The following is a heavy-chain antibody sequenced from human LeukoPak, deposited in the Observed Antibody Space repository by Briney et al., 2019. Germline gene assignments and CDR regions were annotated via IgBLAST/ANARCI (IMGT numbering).Heavy chain of an antibody. D-gene: IGHD6-13*01. CDR2: IYYSGST. CDR3: ARFSCSSSFSDY. J-gene: IGHJ4*02. CDR1: GGSISSYY. V-gene: IGHV4-59*08. Sequence: SETLSLTCTVSGGSISSYYWSWIRQPPGKGLEWIGYIYYSGSTNYNPSLKSRVTISVDTSKNQFSLKLSSVTAADTAVYYCARFSCSSSFSDYWGQGTLVTVSS.